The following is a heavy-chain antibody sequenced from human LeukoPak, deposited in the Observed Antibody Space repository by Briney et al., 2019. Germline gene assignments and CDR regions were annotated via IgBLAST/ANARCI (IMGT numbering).Heavy chain of an antibody. J-gene: IGHJ6*02. D-gene: IGHD4-17*01. CDR2: IKQDGSEK. CDR3: ARPLDYGDYRYYYYYGMDV. V-gene: IGHV3-7*05. CDR1: GFTFSSYW. Sequence: PGGSLRLSCAASGFTFSSYWMSWVRQAPGKGLEWVANIKQDGSEKYYVDSVKGRFTISRDNAKNSLYLQMNSLRAEDTAVYYCARPLDYGDYRYYYYYGMDVWAKGPRSPSP.